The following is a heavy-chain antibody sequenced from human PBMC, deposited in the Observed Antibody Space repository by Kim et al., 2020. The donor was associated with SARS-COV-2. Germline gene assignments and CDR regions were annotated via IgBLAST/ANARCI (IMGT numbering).Heavy chain of an antibody. Sequence: KGRFTISRDDSKNTLYLQMNSLKTEDTAVYYCTTDPGFISESHELLFYDYWGQGTLVTVSS. J-gene: IGHJ4*02. CDR3: TTDPGFISESHELLFYDY. D-gene: IGHD2-21*02. V-gene: IGHV3-15*01.